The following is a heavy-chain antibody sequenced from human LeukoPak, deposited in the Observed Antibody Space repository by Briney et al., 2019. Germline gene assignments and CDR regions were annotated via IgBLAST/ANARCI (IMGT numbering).Heavy chain of an antibody. CDR1: GGSFSGYY. J-gene: IGHJ4*02. D-gene: IGHD4-17*01. V-gene: IGHV4-34*01. CDR2: INHSGST. CDR3: ARPHTGFYGDYFDY. Sequence: SETLSLTCAVYGGSFSGYYWSWIRQPPGKGLEWIGEINHSGSTNYNLSLKSRVTISVDTSKNQFSLKLSSVTAADTAVYYCARPHTGFYGDYFDYWGQGTLVTVSS.